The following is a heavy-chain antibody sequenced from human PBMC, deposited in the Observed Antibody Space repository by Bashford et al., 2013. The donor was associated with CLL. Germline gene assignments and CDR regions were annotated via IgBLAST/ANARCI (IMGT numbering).Heavy chain of an antibody. D-gene: IGHD3-22*01. CDR2: INSDGSST. V-gene: IGHV3-74*01. Sequence: GSLRLSCAASGFTFSSYWMHWVRQAPGKGLVWVSRINSDGSSTSYADSVKGRFTISRDNAKNTLYLQMNSLRAEDTAVYYCARGYYYDSSGYFPIDYWGQGNPGHRLL. CDR3: ARGYYYDSSGYFPIDY. CDR1: GFTFSSYW. J-gene: IGHJ4*02.